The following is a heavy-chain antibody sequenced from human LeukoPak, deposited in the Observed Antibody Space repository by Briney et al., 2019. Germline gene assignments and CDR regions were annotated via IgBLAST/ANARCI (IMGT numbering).Heavy chain of an antibody. Sequence: PGGSMRLSCAASGFTFSNHAMSWVRQAPGKGLEWVSGISSSGSSTFFADHVKGRFTISRDNAKNSLYLQMTTLQAEDTAVYYCAREQSGTRGWYTVDYWGQGTLVTVSS. CDR3: AREQSGTRGWYTVDY. CDR2: ISSSGSST. J-gene: IGHJ4*02. D-gene: IGHD6-19*01. V-gene: IGHV3-23*01. CDR1: GFTFSNHA.